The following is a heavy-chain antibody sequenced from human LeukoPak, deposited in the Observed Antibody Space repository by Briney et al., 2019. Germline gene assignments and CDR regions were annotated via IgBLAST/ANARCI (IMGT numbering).Heavy chain of an antibody. J-gene: IGHJ6*04. Sequence: SETLSLTCAVYGGSFSGYYWSWLRQPPGKGLEWLGEINHSGSTNYNPSLKSRVTISVDTSKNQFSLKLSSVTAADTAVYYCARGRNVVVPAAGAYYYGMDVWGKGTTVTVSS. CDR3: ARGRNVVVPAAGAYYYGMDV. D-gene: IGHD2-2*01. V-gene: IGHV4-34*01. CDR2: INHSGST. CDR1: GGSFSGYY.